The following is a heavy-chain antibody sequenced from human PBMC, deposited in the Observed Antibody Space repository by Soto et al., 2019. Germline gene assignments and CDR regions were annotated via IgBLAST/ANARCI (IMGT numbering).Heavy chain of an antibody. CDR3: AKITGTLYYYGMEV. CDR1: GVTFSSYA. Sequence: GASVKVSCKASGVTFSSYAISWVRQAPVQVLEWMVGIIPIFGTANYAQKFQGRVTITADESTSTAYMELSSLRSEDTAVYYCAKITGTLYYYGMEVWGQGTTVTVSS. CDR2: IIPIFGTA. D-gene: IGHD1-20*01. J-gene: IGHJ6*01. V-gene: IGHV1-69*13.